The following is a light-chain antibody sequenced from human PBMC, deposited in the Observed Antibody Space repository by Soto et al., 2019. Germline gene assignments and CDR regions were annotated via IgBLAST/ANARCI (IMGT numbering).Light chain of an antibody. Sequence: EIVLTQSPATLSLSPGERATLSCRASRSVRSYLAWYQQKPGQAPRLLIYDASNRAAGIPARFSGSGSETDFTLTISHLVPEDFAVYYCQQRYVWHPITFGQGTRLEIK. V-gene: IGKV3-11*01. J-gene: IGKJ5*01. CDR3: QQRYVWHPIT. CDR2: DAS. CDR1: RSVRSY.